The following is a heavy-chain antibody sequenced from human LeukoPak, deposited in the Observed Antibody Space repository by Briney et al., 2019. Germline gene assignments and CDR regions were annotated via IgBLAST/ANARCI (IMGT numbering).Heavy chain of an antibody. D-gene: IGHD2-15*01. CDR1: GFTVSSNY. V-gene: IGHV3-66*01. Sequence: GGSLRLSCAASGFTVSSNYMSWVRQAPGKGLEWVSVIYSGGSTYYADSVKGRFTISRDNAKNSLYLQMNSLRAEDTAVYYCARDCSGGSCYSTPDFDYWGQGTLVTVSS. J-gene: IGHJ4*02. CDR2: IYSGGST. CDR3: ARDCSGGSCYSTPDFDY.